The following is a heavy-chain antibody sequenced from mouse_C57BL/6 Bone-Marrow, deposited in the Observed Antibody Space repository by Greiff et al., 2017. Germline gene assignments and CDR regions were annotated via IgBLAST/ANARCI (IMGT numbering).Heavy chain of an antibody. J-gene: IGHJ2*01. D-gene: IGHD1-1*01. CDR3: TRSLIYYGTNY. Sequence: EVQLQQSGAELVKPGASVKLSCTASGFNIKDYYIHWVKQRTEPGLEWIGRIDPEDGETKYAPKFQDKATITADTSSNTASLQLSSLTSEDTAVYYCTRSLIYYGTNYWGQGTTLTVSS. V-gene: IGHV14-2*01. CDR1: GFNIKDYY. CDR2: IDPEDGET.